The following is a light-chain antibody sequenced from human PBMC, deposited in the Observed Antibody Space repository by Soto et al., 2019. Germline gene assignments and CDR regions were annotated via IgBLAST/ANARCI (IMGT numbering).Light chain of an antibody. CDR1: QSVSSY. Sequence: EIVLTQSPATLSLSPGERATLSCRASQSVSSYLAWYQQKPGQAPRLLIYDASNRATGIPVRFSGSGSGTDFTLTINNLDPEDFAVYYCQQRSNWPITFGQGTRLEIK. CDR3: QQRSNWPIT. V-gene: IGKV3-11*01. CDR2: DAS. J-gene: IGKJ5*01.